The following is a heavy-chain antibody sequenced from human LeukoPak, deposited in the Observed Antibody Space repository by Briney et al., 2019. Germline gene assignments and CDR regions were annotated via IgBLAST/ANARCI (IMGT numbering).Heavy chain of an antibody. CDR1: GGSISTYY. D-gene: IGHD1-1*01. CDR2: IYYSVST. V-gene: IGHV4-59*01. J-gene: IGHJ5*02. CDR3: ARWANWNHDH. Sequence: SETLSLTCTVSGGSISTYYWSWIRQPPRKGLEWIGYIYYSVSTNYNPTSRTRVPIPVDTPQKQFSLKLTSVTAADTAVYYCARWANWNHDHWGEGTLVTVSS.